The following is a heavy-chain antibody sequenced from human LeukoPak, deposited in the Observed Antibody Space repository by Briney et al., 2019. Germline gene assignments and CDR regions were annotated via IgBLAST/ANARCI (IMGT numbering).Heavy chain of an antibody. CDR2: IYPGDSDT. CDR3: ARRRASTLIDY. D-gene: IGHD4/OR15-4a*01. Sequence: GESLKISCKGSGYSFSIYWIAWVRQMPGKGLEWMGIIYPGDSDTTYSPSFQGQVTISVDKSISTAYLQWSSLKASDTAMYFCARRRASTLIDYWGQGTLVTVSS. J-gene: IGHJ4*02. CDR1: GYSFSIYW. V-gene: IGHV5-51*01.